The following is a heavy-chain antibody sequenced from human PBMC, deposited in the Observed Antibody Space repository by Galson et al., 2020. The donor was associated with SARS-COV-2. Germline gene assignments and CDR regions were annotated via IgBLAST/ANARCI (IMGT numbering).Heavy chain of an antibody. CDR3: AGLGSADFDY. CDR1: GFTFSSYR. CDR2: ISSSSSTI. Sequence: GGSLRLSCAASGFTFSSYRMNWVRQAPGKGLEWVSYISSSSSTIYYADSVKGRFTISRDNAKNSLYLHMNSLRAEDTAVYYCAGLGSADFDYWGQGTLVTVSS. J-gene: IGHJ4*02. D-gene: IGHD1-26*01. V-gene: IGHV3-48*04.